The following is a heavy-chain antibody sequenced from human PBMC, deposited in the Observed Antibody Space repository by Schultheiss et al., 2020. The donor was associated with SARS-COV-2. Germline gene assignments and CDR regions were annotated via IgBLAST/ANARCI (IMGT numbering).Heavy chain of an antibody. CDR3: ARAGLYTYGHHYFDF. J-gene: IGHJ4*02. V-gene: IGHV3-23*01. D-gene: IGHD3-16*01. CDR2: ISVSGDNT. CDR1: GFTFSSYS. Sequence: GGSLRLSCAASGFTFSSYSMNWVRQAPGKGLEWVSSISVSGDNTYYADSVKGRFTISRDNSKNTLYLQMNSLRAEDTAVYYCARAGLYTYGHHYFDFWGQGTLVTVSS.